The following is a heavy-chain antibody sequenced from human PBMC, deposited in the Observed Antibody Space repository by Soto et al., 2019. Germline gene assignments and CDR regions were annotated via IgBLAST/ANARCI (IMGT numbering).Heavy chain of an antibody. CDR1: GGTFSSYT. J-gene: IGHJ4*01. V-gene: IGHV1-69*02. Sequence: SVKVSCKASGGTFSSYTISWVRQAPGQGLEWMGRIIPILGIANYAQKFQGRVTITADKSTSTAYMELSSLRSEDTAVYYYDTDLYYGDKGYWHHAILVSVS. CDR3: DTDLYYGDKGY. CDR2: IIPILGIA. D-gene: IGHD4-17*01.